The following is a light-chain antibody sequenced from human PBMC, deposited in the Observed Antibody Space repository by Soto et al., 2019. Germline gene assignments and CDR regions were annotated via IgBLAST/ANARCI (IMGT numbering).Light chain of an antibody. V-gene: IGLV1-36*01. CDR2: YDD. CDR1: SSNIGNNA. Sequence: QSVLTQPPSVSEAPRQRVTISCSGRSSNIGNNAVNWYQQLPGKSPKLLIYYDDLLPSGVSDRFSGPKSGTSASLAISGLQSEDDADYYCAAWDDRLNGVVFGGGTKLTVL. CDR3: AAWDDRLNGVV. J-gene: IGLJ2*01.